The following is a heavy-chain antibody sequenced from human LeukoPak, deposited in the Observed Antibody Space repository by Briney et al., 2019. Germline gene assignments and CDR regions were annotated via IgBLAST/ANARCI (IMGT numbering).Heavy chain of an antibody. CDR2: MNPNSGNT. V-gene: IGHV1-8*01. CDR1: GYTFTSYD. CDR3: ASVYCSSTSCYEAYWFDP. Sequence: VASVKVSCKASGYTFTSYDINWVRQATGQGLEWMGWMNPNSGNTGYAQKFQGRVTMTRNTSISTAYMELSSLRSEDTAVYYCASVYCSSTSCYEAYWFDPWGQGTLVTVSS. D-gene: IGHD2-2*01. J-gene: IGHJ5*02.